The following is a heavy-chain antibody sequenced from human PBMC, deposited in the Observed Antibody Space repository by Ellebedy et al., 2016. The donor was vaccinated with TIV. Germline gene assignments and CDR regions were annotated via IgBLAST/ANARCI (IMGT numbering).Heavy chain of an antibody. V-gene: IGHV3-7*03. CDR2: INQDGSDE. Sequence: GESLKISCAASGFIFSGSWMTWVRQAQGKGLEWVANINQDGSDEYYVDSVKGRLTISRDNAKNSLYLQMNSLRAEDTAMYYCARDVAPVGQVTFDCWGQGTLVTVSS. CDR3: ARDVAPVGQVTFDC. CDR1: GFIFSGSW. D-gene: IGHD2-21*02. J-gene: IGHJ4*02.